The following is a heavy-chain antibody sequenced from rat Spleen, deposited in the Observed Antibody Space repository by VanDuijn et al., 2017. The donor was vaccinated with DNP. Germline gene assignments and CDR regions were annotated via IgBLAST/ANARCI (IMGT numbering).Heavy chain of an antibody. J-gene: IGHJ4*01. CDR2: ISDGGSRT. CDR1: GFTFSDYY. Sequence: EVQLVESGGGLVQPGRSLKLSCAASGFTFSDYYLAWVRQAPTKGLEWVATISDGGSRTYYRDSVKGRFTISRDNANSTLYLQMDSLRSEDTATYYCARHRTIMPYYYSMDAWGQGASVTVSS. CDR3: ARHRTIMPYYYSMDA. V-gene: IGHV5S10*01. D-gene: IGHD1-12*01.